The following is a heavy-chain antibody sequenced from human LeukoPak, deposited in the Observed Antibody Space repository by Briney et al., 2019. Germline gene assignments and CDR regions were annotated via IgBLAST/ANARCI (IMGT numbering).Heavy chain of an antibody. CDR1: GFTFDDYG. CDR3: AKEGCSSTSCYYYYYYYMDV. J-gene: IGHJ6*03. D-gene: IGHD2-2*01. V-gene: IGHV3-20*04. CDR2: INWNGGST. Sequence: GGSLRLSCAASGFTFDDYGLSWVRQAPGKGLEWVSTINWNGGSTGYADSVKGRFTISRDNAKNSLYLQMNSLRAEDTALYYCAKEGCSSTSCYYYYYYYMDVWGKGTTVTISS.